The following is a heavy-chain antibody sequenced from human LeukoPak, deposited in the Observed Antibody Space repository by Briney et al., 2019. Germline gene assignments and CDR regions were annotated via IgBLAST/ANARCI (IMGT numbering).Heavy chain of an antibody. J-gene: IGHJ4*02. CDR2: ISSSSSTI. D-gene: IGHD2-21*02. Sequence: GGSLRLSCAASGFTFSSYSMNWVRQAPGKGLEWVSYISSSSSTINYADSVKGRFTISRDNAKNSLYLQMNSLRAEDTAVYYCARDQRHCGGDCYSSTFDYWGQGTLVTVSS. CDR3: ARDQRHCGGDCYSSTFDY. V-gene: IGHV3-48*04. CDR1: GFTFSSYS.